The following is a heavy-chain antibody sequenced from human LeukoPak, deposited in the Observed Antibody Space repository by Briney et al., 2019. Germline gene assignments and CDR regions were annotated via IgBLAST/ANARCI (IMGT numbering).Heavy chain of an antibody. CDR1: GGSFSGYY. Sequence: SETLSLTCAVYGGSFSGYYWSWIRQPPRKGLERIGEINHRGRTSYNPSRKSRVTMSVDTSTNQFSLRLSTVTAADTAMYYCAEGGAARPWRLSYWCFDLWGRGTLVTVSS. CDR2: INHRGRT. V-gene: IGHV4-34*01. D-gene: IGHD6-6*01. J-gene: IGHJ2*01. CDR3: AEGGAARPWRLSYWCFDL.